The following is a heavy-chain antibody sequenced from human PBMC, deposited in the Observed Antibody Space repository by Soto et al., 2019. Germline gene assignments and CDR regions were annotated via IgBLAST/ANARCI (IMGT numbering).Heavy chain of an antibody. D-gene: IGHD3-3*01. CDR3: AGGREGFLEWLNAD. J-gene: IGHJ4*02. Sequence: QVRLQQWGAGLLKPSETLSLTCAVSGGSFNTYYWTWIRQSPGKGLEWIGEVNSGGNSVYNPSLRNRVTISLATSKKHFSLGLSSVTAADTAVYNCAGGREGFLEWLNADWGQGPLVTVSS. CDR2: VNSGGNS. V-gene: IGHV4-34*02. CDR1: GGSFNTYY.